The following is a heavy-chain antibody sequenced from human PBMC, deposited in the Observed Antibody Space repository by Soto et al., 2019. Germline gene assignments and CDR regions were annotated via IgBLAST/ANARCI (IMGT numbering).Heavy chain of an antibody. CDR3: ARVPYGVVVAYFDH. J-gene: IGHJ4*02. Sequence: GGSLRLSCATSGFTFSSYAMHWVRQAPGKGLEWVAVISYDGSNKYYADSVKGRFTISRDNSKNAVYLQMNSLRGEDTAVYYCARVPYGVVVAYFDHWGQGTLVNVAS. CDR2: ISYDGSNK. D-gene: IGHD2-15*01. V-gene: IGHV3-30-3*01. CDR1: GFTFSSYA.